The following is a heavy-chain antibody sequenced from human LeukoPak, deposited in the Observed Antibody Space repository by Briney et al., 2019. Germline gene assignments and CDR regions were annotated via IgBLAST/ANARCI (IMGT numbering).Heavy chain of an antibody. Sequence: GGSLRLSCAASGFTFSSYGMPWVRQAPGKGLEWVAVIWYDGSNKYYADSVKGRFTISRDNSKNTLYLQMNSLRAEDTAVYYCARDLHHYYGSGSYYNAFGYWGQGTLVTVSS. V-gene: IGHV3-33*01. CDR3: ARDLHHYYGSGSYYNAFGY. CDR1: GFTFSSYG. D-gene: IGHD3-10*01. J-gene: IGHJ4*02. CDR2: IWYDGSNK.